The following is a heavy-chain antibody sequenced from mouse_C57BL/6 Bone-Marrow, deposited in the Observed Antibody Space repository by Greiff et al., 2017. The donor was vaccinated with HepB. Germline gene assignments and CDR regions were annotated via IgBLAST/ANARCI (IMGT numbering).Heavy chain of an antibody. J-gene: IGHJ2*01. D-gene: IGHD1-1*01. CDR1: GYSITSGYY. V-gene: IGHV3-6*01. Sequence: EVQLQESGPGLVKPSQSLSLTCSVTGYSITSGYYWNWIRQVPGNKLEWMGYISYDGSNNYNPSLKNRISITRDTSKNQFFLKLNSVTTEDTATYYCARSTVNSFDYWGQGTTLTVSS. CDR2: ISYDGSN. CDR3: ARSTVNSFDY.